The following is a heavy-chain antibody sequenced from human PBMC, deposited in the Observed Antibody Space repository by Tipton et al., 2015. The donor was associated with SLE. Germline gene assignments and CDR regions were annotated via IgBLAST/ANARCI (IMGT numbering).Heavy chain of an antibody. J-gene: IGHJ4*02. Sequence: SLRLSCAASGFSFSSYGMHWVRQAPGKGLEWVAFIRYDGSNKYYADSVKGRFTISRDNSKNTLYLQMNSLRAEDTAVYYCAKDRLRWVDYWGQGTLVTVSS. V-gene: IGHV3-30*02. CDR1: GFSFSSYG. CDR2: IRYDGSNK. CDR3: AKDRLRWVDY. D-gene: IGHD4-23*01.